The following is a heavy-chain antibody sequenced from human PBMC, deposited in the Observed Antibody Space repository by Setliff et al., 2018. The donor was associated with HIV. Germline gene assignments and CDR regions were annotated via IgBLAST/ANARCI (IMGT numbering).Heavy chain of an antibody. V-gene: IGHV4-59*12. CDR2: IYYSGST. D-gene: IGHD3-3*01. CDR3: ARDGFWSGYIDY. Sequence: SETLSLTCTVSGGSISSYYWSWIRQPPGKGLEWIGYIYYSGSTNYNPSLKSRVTISVDTSKNQFSLKLSSVTAADTAVYSCARDGFWSGYIDYWGQGTLVTVSS. J-gene: IGHJ4*02. CDR1: GGSISSYY.